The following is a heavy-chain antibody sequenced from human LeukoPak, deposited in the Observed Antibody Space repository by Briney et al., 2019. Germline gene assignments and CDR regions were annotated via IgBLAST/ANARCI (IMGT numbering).Heavy chain of an antibody. CDR3: ASISSGQTYNPHFDY. CDR2: IYYSGST. Sequence: SETLSLTCTVSGGSISSYYWSWIRQPPGKGLEWIGYIYYSGSTNYNPSLKSRVTISVDTSKNQFSLKLSSVTAADTAVYYCASISSGQTYNPHFDYWGQGTLVTVSS. D-gene: IGHD3-22*01. J-gene: IGHJ4*02. V-gene: IGHV4-59*01. CDR1: GGSISSYY.